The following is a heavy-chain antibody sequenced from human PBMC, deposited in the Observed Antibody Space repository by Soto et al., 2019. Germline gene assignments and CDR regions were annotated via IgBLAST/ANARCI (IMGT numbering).Heavy chain of an antibody. J-gene: IGHJ4*02. CDR1: GFNISTNY. Sequence: GGSLRLSCAASGFNISTNYMTWVRQAPGKGLEWVSLLFIGGTSYYADSVKGRFTISRDNSKNTLFLQMNRLKTEDTAVYYCARGQQASRTRGVQGFDYWGQGTLVTVSS. CDR2: LFIGGTS. D-gene: IGHD3-10*01. V-gene: IGHV3-53*01. CDR3: ARGQQASRTRGVQGFDY.